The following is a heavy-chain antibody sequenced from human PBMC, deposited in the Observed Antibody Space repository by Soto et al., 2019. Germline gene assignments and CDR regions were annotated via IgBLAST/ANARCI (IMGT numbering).Heavy chain of an antibody. CDR2: IYPGDSDT. J-gene: IGHJ6*02. CDR1: GYSFTSYW. CDR3: ARQLGYSYGRAVMDV. Sequence: EVQLVQSGAEGKKPGESLKISCKGSGYSFTSYWIGWVRQMPGKGLEWVGTIYPGDSDTRYSPSFQGQVTISADKSISTAYLQWSSLKASDTAMYYCARQLGYSYGRAVMDVWCQGTTVTVSS. D-gene: IGHD5-18*01. V-gene: IGHV5-51*01.